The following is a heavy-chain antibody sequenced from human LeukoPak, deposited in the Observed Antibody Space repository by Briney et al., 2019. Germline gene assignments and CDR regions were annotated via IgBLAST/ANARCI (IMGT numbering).Heavy chain of an antibody. CDR2: ISAYNGNT. CDR1: GYTFTSYG. D-gene: IGHD3-16*02. CDR3: ARGSYVWGSYRPEATFDFDY. V-gene: IGHV1-18*01. J-gene: IGHJ4*02. Sequence: ASVKVSCKASGYTFTSYGISWVRQAPGQGLEWMGWISAYNGNTNYAQKLPGRVTMTTDTSTSTAYMELRSLRSDDTAVYYCARGSYVWGSYRPEATFDFDYWGQGTLVTVSS.